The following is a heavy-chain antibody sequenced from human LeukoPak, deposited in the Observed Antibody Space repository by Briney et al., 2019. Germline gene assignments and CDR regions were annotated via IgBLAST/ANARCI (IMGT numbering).Heavy chain of an antibody. CDR2: VHSSGDI. V-gene: IGHV4-39*01. D-gene: IGHD3-16*01. CDR1: GGSISRSNYY. J-gene: IGHJ4*02. Sequence: SETLSLTCTVSGGSISRSNYYWGWIRQPPGKGLEWIGRVHSSGDIYHNAAFRSRAAVSGDASKNQFSLQLNSVTAADTAVYYCARGASPKDAVFFDYWGQGALITVSS. CDR3: ARGASPKDAVFFDY.